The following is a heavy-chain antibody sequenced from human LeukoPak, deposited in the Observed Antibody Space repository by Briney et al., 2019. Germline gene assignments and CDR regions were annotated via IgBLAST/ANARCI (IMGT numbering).Heavy chain of an antibody. CDR3: ATDLYCSSTSCYGVMDP. J-gene: IGHJ5*02. Sequence: GASVKVSCKASGYTFTGYYMHWVRQAPGQGLEWMGWINPNSGGTNYAQKFQGRVTMTEDTSTDTAYMELSSLRSEDTAVYYCATDLYCSSTSCYGVMDPWGQGTLVTVSS. D-gene: IGHD2-2*01. CDR2: INPNSGGT. V-gene: IGHV1-2*02. CDR1: GYTFTGYY.